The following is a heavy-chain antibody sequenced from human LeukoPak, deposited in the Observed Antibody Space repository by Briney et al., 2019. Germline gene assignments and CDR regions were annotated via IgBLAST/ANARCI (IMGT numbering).Heavy chain of an antibody. J-gene: IGHJ6*02. CDR2: MSAYNGNT. CDR1: RYTFTSDG. CDR3: ARGSYDYYGMDV. V-gene: IGHV1-18*01. Sequence: ASVRVSCTASRYTFTSDGISWVRQAPGQGLGGWGWMSAYNGNTNYAQKLQGRVTMTTDTSTSTAYMELRSLRSDDTAVYYCARGSYDYYGMDVWGQGTTVTVSS.